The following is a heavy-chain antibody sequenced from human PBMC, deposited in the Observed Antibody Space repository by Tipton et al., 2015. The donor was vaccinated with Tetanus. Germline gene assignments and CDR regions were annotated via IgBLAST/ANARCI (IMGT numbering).Heavy chain of an antibody. CDR2: IDYFGST. CDR1: GGYISTYH. V-gene: IGHV4-59*01. Sequence: TLSLTCTVSGGYISTYHWNWIRQSPGKGLEWIGYIDYFGSTKYNPSLKSRVAMSVDTAENQLSLKPTSVTSADTAVYYCARTSGYMYSDCWGQGTLVTVSS. CDR3: ARTSGYMYSDC. J-gene: IGHJ4*02. D-gene: IGHD3-3*01.